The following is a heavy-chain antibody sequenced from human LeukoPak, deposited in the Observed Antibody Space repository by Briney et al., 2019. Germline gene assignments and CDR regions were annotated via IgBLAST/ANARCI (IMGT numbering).Heavy chain of an antibody. D-gene: IGHD1-1*01. CDR3: ARGAPLGLRTHFDY. J-gene: IGHJ4*02. V-gene: IGHV3-30*04. Sequence: GGSLRLSCAASRFTFSSYAMHWVRQAPGKGLEWVTVISYDGSDKYYADSVKGRFTISRDNSKNTLYLQMNSLRPEDTAVYYCARGAPLGLRTHFDYWGQGTQVTVSS. CDR2: ISYDGSDK. CDR1: RFTFSSYA.